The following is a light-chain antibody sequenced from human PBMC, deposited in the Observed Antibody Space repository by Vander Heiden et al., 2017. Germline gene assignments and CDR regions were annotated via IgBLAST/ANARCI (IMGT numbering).Light chain of an antibody. Sequence: QSVLTQPPSASGTPGQRVTISCSGSSSNIGSNYVYWYQQLPGTAPKLLIYDNNQRPSGVPDRFSGSRSGTSASLAISGLRSEDEADYYCATWHDGLSGQVVFGGGTKLTVL. CDR2: DNN. CDR3: ATWHDGLSGQVV. V-gene: IGLV1-47*02. J-gene: IGLJ3*02. CDR1: SSNIGSNY.